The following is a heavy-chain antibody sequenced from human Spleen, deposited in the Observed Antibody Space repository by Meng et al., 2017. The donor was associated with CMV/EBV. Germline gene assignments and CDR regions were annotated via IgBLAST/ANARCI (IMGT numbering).Heavy chain of an antibody. CDR3: ARVGVKASPSWYGMDV. CDR2: IYYSGST. V-gene: IGHV4-59*01. CDR1: GGSFSGYY. Sequence: SETLSLTCAVYGGSFSGYYWTWIRQPPGKGLEWIGYIYYSGSTNYNPSLKSRVTISVDTSKNQFSLKLSSVTAADTAVYYCARVGVKASPSWYGMDVWGQGTTVTVSS. D-gene: IGHD3-3*01. J-gene: IGHJ6*02.